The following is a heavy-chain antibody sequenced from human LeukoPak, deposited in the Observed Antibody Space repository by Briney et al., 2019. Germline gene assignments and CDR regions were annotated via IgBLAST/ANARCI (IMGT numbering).Heavy chain of an antibody. CDR1: GFTFSNYM. J-gene: IGHJ4*02. V-gene: IGHV3-74*01. CDR3: LRDLNWSLDQ. CDR2: IKSDGITI. Sequence: GGSLRLSCAASGFTFSNYMMHWVRQAPGKGLVWVSRIKSDGITITYANSVKGRFTISRDNAKNTLYLQMNSLRAEDTAVNYCLRDLNWSLDQWGQGTLVTVSS. D-gene: IGHD1-20*01.